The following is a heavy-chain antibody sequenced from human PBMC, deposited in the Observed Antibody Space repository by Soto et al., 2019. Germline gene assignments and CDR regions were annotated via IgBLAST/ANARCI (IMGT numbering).Heavy chain of an antibody. J-gene: IGHJ6*02. CDR2: ISYDGSNK. Sequence: GGSLRLSCAASGFTFSSYAMHWVRQAPGKGLEWVAVISYDGSNKCYADSVKGRFTISRDNSKNTLYLQMNSLRAEDTAVYYCARDRVAARPYYYGMDVWGQGTTVTVSS. CDR1: GFTFSSYA. CDR3: ARDRVAARPYYYGMDV. V-gene: IGHV3-30-3*01. D-gene: IGHD6-6*01.